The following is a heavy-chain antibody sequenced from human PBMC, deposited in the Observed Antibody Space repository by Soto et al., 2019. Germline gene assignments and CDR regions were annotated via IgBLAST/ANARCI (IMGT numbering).Heavy chain of an antibody. J-gene: IGHJ6*02. Sequence: GGSLRLSCAASGFTFSSYGMHWVRQAPGKGLEWVAVIWYDGSNKYYADSVKGRFTISRDNSKNTLYLQMNSLRAEDTAVYYCASDCSGGSCAHATTNYYYGMDVWGQGTTVTVSS. CDR2: IWYDGSNK. V-gene: IGHV3-33*01. D-gene: IGHD2-15*01. CDR1: GFTFSSYG. CDR3: ASDCSGGSCAHATTNYYYGMDV.